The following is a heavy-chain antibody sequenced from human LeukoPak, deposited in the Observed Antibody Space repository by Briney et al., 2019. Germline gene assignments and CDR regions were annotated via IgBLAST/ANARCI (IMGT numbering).Heavy chain of an antibody. CDR2: IYYSGST. CDR1: GGSISSGGYY. J-gene: IGHJ4*02. V-gene: IGHV4-30-4*08. CDR3: ARGYYDFWSGYYSSNFDY. D-gene: IGHD3-3*01. Sequence: SETLSLTCTVSGGSISSGGYYWSWIRQPPGKGLEWIGYIYYSGSTYYNPSLKSRVTISVDTSKNQFSLKLSSVTAADTAVYYCARGYYDFWSGYYSSNFDYWGQGTLVTVSS.